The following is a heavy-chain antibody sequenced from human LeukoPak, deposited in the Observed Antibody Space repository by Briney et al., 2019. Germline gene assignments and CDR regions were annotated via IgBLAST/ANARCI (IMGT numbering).Heavy chain of an antibody. V-gene: IGHV1-18*04. CDR1: GYTFTSYG. Sequence: ASVKVSCKASGYTFTSYGISWVRQAPGQGLEWMGWISADNGNTNYAQKLQGRVTMTTDTSTSTAYMELRSLRSDDTAVYYCAREAGRVTMVRGVISPYYFDYWGQGTLVTVSS. CDR3: AREAGRVTMVRGVISPYYFDY. J-gene: IGHJ4*02. D-gene: IGHD3-10*01. CDR2: ISADNGNT.